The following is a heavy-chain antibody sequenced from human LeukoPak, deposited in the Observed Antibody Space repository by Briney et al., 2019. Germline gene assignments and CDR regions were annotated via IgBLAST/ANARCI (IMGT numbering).Heavy chain of an antibody. D-gene: IGHD3-10*01. CDR3: ARIPYYGSGSYYRRWDWFDP. J-gene: IGHJ5*02. V-gene: IGHV4-34*01. CDR2: INHSGST. Sequence: SETLSLTCAVYGGSFSGYYWSWIRQPPGKGLEWIGEINHSGSTNYNPSLKSRVTISVDTSKNQFSLKQSSVTAADTAVYYCARIPYYGSGSYYRRWDWFDPWGQGTLVTVSS. CDR1: GGSFSGYY.